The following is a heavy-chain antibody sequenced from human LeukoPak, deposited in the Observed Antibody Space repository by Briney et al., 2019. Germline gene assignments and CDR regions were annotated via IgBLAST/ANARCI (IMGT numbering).Heavy chain of an antibody. J-gene: IGHJ4*02. CDR2: ISYDGSNK. D-gene: IGHD3-16*02. CDR1: GFTFSSYA. CDR3: ARENYDYVWGSYRYFDY. V-gene: IGHV3-30-3*01. Sequence: SGGSLRLSCAASGFTFSSYAMHWVRQAPGKGLEWVAVISYDGSNKYYADSVKGRFTISRDNSKNTLYLQMNSLRAEDTAVYYCARENYDYVWGSYRYFDYWGQGTLVTVSS.